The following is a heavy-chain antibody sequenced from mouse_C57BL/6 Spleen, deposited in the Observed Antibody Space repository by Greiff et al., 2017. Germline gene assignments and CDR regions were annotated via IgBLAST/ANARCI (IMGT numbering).Heavy chain of an antibody. D-gene: IGHD1-1*01. V-gene: IGHV5-4*01. CDR2: ISDGGSYT. J-gene: IGHJ3*01. CDR3: ARDRGSSYSWFAY. CDR1: GFTFSSYA. Sequence: EVMLVESGGGLVKPGGSLKLSCAASGFTFSSYAMSWVRQTPEKRLEWVATISDGGSYTYYPDNVKGRFTISRDNAKNNLYLQMSHLKSEDTAMYYCARDRGSSYSWFAYWGQGTLVTVSA.